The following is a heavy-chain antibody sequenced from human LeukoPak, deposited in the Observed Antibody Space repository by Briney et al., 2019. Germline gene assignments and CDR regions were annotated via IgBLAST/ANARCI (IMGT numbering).Heavy chain of an antibody. J-gene: IGHJ4*02. V-gene: IGHV1-69*05. CDR3: ARVEYCTRGVCINYDL. D-gene: IGHD2-8*01. CDR1: GGTFSSYA. Sequence: SVKVSCKASGGTFSSYAISWVRQAPGQGLEWMGRIIPIFGTANYAQKFQGRVTITTDESTSTAYMELSSLRPDDTAAYYCARVEYCTRGVCINYDLWGQGTLVTVSS. CDR2: IIPIFGTA.